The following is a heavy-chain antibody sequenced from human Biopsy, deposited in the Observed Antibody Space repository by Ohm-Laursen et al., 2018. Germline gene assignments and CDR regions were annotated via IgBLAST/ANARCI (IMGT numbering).Heavy chain of an antibody. V-gene: IGHV3-21*06. D-gene: IGHD4-17*01. CDR3: ATAAYAPPYFDL. CDR2: ITGGGNYI. J-gene: IGHJ4*02. CDR1: GFTLSSYW. Sequence: SLRLSCTASGFTLSSYWMNWVRQAPGKGLEWVSSITGGGNYINYADSVRGRFTISRDNSKNSVYLVMSSLRAEDTAVYFCATAAYAPPYFDLWGRGTVVTVSS.